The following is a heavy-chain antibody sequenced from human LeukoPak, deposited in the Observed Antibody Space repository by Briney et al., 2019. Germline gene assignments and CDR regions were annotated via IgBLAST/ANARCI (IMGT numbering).Heavy chain of an antibody. V-gene: IGHV3-21*01. J-gene: IGHJ6*03. Sequence: PGGSLRLSCTASGFTFTTYSMDWVRQAPGKGLEWVSSIDNSGTYIYYADSVKGRFTISRDNSKNSLYLQMNSLRAEDTAVYYCASANPILLDYYYYYYKDVWGKGTTVTVS. CDR2: IDNSGTYI. CDR3: ASANPILLDYYYYYYKDV. D-gene: IGHD3-3*01. CDR1: GFTFTTYS.